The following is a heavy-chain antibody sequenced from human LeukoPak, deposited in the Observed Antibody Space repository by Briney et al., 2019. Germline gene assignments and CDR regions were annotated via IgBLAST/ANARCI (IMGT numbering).Heavy chain of an antibody. Sequence: PSETLSLTCTVSGGSISSSSYYWGWIRQPPGKGLEWIGSIYYSGSTYYNPSLKSRVTISVDTSKNQFSLKLSSVTAADTAVYYCARDLFLSDCSSTSCSLLWGQGTLVTVYS. V-gene: IGHV4-39*07. CDR1: GGSISSSSYY. D-gene: IGHD2-2*01. CDR2: IYYSGST. J-gene: IGHJ4*02. CDR3: ARDLFLSDCSSTSCSLL.